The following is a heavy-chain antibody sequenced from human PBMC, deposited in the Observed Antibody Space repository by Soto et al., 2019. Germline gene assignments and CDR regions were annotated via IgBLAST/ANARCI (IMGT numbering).Heavy chain of an antibody. CDR2: NSWNSGSI. D-gene: IGHD2-2*01. CDR3: AKACVPAATYAYNLNCYHYGWEG. V-gene: IGHV3-9*01. J-gene: IGHJ6*02. CDR1: AFTFVDYD. Sequence: RLSCVPCAFTFVDYDMHWVRQVPRKGMGWVSGNSWNSGSIGHADSVKGRVTISRHNAKNSLYLPMNSLRAEDTALYYYAKACVPAATYAYNLNCYHYGWEGWGQGTRGTVSS.